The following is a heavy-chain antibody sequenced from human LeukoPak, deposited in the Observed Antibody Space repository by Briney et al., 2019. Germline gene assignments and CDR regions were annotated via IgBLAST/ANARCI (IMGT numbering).Heavy chain of an antibody. CDR2: IYTSGST. Sequence: KPSETLSLTCTVSGGSISSYYWSWIRQPAGKGLEWIGRIYTSGSTNYNPSLKSRVTMSVDTSKNQFSLKLSSVTAADTAVYCCARLGGPLRFLEWSRGLDVWGQGTTVTVSS. D-gene: IGHD3-3*01. V-gene: IGHV4-4*07. CDR3: ARLGGPLRFLEWSRGLDV. J-gene: IGHJ6*02. CDR1: GGSISSYY.